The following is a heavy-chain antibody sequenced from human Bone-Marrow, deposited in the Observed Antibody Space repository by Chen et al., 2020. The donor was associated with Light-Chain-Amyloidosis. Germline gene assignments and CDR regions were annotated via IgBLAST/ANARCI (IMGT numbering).Heavy chain of an antibody. D-gene: IGHD4-4*01. CDR3: ARRRDVYNFDY. V-gene: IGHV5-51*01. J-gene: IGHJ4*02. CDR2: IYPDDSDS. CDR1: GYTFPNYW. Sequence: EVQLEQSGPEVKKPGESLKISCKGSGYTFPNYWIGWVRQMPGKGLEWMGVIYPDDSDSRYRPSFEGQVTISADKSITPAYLQWRSLKASDTAMYYFARRRDVYNFDYWGQGTLVTVSS.